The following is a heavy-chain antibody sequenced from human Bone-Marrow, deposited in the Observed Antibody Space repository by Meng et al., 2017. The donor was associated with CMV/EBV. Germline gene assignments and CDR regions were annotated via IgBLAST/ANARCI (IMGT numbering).Heavy chain of an antibody. Sequence: SETLSLTCTVSGGSISSYYWSWIRQPPGKGLEWIGYIYYSGSTNYNPSLKSRVTISVDTSKNQFSLKLSSVTAADTAVYYCAMTEWEPWAFDIWGQGTRVTV. J-gene: IGHJ3*02. D-gene: IGHD1-26*01. CDR2: IYYSGST. CDR1: GGSISSYY. V-gene: IGHV4-59*01. CDR3: AMTEWEPWAFDI.